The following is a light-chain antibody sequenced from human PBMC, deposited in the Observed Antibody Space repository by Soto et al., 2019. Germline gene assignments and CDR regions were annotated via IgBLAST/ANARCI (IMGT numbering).Light chain of an antibody. Sequence: QSALTRPRSVSGSPGQSFTVSCTGTSXDIAVYSYVSWFQQHSGEAPQLLIYDVTKRPSGVPDRFSGSKSGNTAALTISGLRAEDEAEYLCSSYAGSYTWIFGSGTKVTVL. CDR3: SSYAGSYTWI. CDR2: DVT. V-gene: IGLV2-11*01. CDR1: SXDIAVYSY. J-gene: IGLJ1*01.